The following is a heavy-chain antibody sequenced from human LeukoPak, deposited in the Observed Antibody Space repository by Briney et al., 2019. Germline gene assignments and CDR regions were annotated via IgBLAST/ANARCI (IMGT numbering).Heavy chain of an antibody. J-gene: IGHJ4*02. Sequence: GGSLRLSCAASGFTFSSYGMHWVRQAPGKGLEWVAVIAYHGGAEYYADSVKGRFTISRDNSKNTVDLQLNSLRAEDSAVYYCAKQSFRMVNYFDYWGQGTLVTVSS. D-gene: IGHD3-16*02. CDR3: AKQSFRMVNYFDY. CDR1: GFTFSSYG. V-gene: IGHV3-30*18. CDR2: IAYHGGAE.